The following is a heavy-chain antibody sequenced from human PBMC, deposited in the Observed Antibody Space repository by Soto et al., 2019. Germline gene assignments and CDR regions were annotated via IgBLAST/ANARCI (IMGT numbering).Heavy chain of an antibody. J-gene: IGHJ4*02. CDR1: GFSFSDYF. CDR2: TSYSGSYT. CDR3: ARNSSTLNRALDY. V-gene: IGHV3-11*06. Sequence: QVQLVESGGDLVKPGGSLRLSCAASGFSFSDYFMTWIRQAPGKGLEWISYTSYSGSYTIYADSVKGRFTVSRDNAQNFLYLQMNSLRDEDTAVYYCARNSSTLNRALDYWGQGTVVTVSS. D-gene: IGHD6-13*01.